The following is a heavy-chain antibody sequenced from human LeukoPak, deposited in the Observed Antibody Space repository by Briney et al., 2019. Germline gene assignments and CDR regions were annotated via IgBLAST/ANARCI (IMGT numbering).Heavy chain of an antibody. J-gene: IGHJ4*02. D-gene: IGHD3-10*01. CDR1: GFTFDDYG. CDR2: INWNGGST. CDR3: VLTSGSGSYRGYLNY. Sequence: QPGGSLRLSCVASGFTFDDYGIGWVRQAPGKGLEWVSGINWNGGSTDYADSVKGRFTISRDNAKNSVSLRVEDTALYHCVLTSGSGSYRGYLNYWGQGTLVTVSS. V-gene: IGHV3-20*01.